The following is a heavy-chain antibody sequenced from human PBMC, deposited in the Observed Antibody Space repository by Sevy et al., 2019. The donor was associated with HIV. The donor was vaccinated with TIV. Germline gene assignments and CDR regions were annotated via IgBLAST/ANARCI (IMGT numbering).Heavy chain of an antibody. CDR3: ARLSSPMPDSGWYDFFDH. CDR1: GFTFRTYW. J-gene: IGHJ4*02. CDR2: IKPDGSDK. V-gene: IGHV3-7*01. D-gene: IGHD6-19*01. Sequence: GGSLRLSCAASGFTFRTYWMSWVRQAPGKGLEWVANIKPDGSDKNYMDSVKGRFTISRDNAKNSLYLHVSSLRAEDTAVYYCARLSSPMPDSGWYDFFDHWVQGTLVTVSS.